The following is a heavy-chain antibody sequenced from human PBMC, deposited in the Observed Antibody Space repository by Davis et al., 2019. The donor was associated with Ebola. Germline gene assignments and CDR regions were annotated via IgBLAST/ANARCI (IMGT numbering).Heavy chain of an antibody. D-gene: IGHD1-26*01. CDR3: ARASRVGASKRYYFDY. CDR2: INPSGGST. Sequence: ASVKVSCKASGYTFTSYYMHWVRQAPGQGLEWMGIINPSGGSTSYAQKFQGRVTMTRDTSTSTVYMELSSLRSEDTAVYYCARASRVGASKRYYFDYWGQGTLVTVSS. J-gene: IGHJ4*02. CDR1: GYTFTSYY. V-gene: IGHV1-46*03.